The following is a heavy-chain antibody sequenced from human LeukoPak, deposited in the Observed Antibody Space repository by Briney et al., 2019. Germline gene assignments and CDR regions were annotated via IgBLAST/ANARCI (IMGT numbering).Heavy chain of an antibody. J-gene: IGHJ4*02. Sequence: GGSLRLSCAASGFTFSNAWMNWVRQAPGKGLEWVGRIKSKTDGGTTDYAAPVKGRFTISRDDSKNTLYLQMNSLKTEDTAVNYCTSRYCSGGSCHGYFDYWGQGTLVTVSS. V-gene: IGHV3-15*07. CDR1: GFTFSNAW. D-gene: IGHD2-15*01. CDR2: IKSKTDGGTT. CDR3: TSRYCSGGSCHGYFDY.